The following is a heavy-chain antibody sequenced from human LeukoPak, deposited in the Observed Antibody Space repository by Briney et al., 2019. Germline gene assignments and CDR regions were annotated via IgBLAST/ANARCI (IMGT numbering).Heavy chain of an antibody. CDR1: GYTFTSYD. CDR2: MNPNSGNT. V-gene: IGHV1-8*01. D-gene: IGHD3-9*01. CDR3: AQWGDFDVLTGYYVPDF. Sequence: ASVKVSCKASGYTFTSYDINWVRQATGQGLEWMGWMNPNSGNTGYAQKFQGRVTMTRNTSISTAYMELNSLRAEDTAVYYCAQWGDFDVLTGYYVPDFWGQGTLVTVSS. J-gene: IGHJ4*02.